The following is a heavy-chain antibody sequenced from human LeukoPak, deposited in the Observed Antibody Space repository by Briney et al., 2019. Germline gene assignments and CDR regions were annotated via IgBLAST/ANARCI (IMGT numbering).Heavy chain of an antibody. D-gene: IGHD6-6*01. CDR3: ARGPIIRHKYSSSSGFGVFYY. CDR1: GGTFSSYA. J-gene: IGHJ4*02. CDR2: IIPIFGTA. V-gene: IGHV1-69*05. Sequence: ASVKVSCKASGGTFSSYAISWVRRAPGQGLEWMGGIIPIFGTANYAQKFQGRVTITTDESTSTAYMELSSLRSEDTAVYYCARGPIIRHKYSSSSGFGVFYYWGQGTLVTVSS.